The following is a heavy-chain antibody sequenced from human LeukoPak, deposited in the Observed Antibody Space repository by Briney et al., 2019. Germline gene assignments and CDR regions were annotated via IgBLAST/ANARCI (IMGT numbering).Heavy chain of an antibody. CDR3: ATKLVVVAASDAFDI. CDR2: INPSGGST. Sequence: ASVKVSCKASGYTFTSYYMHWVRQAPGQGLEWMGIINPSGGSTIYAQKFQGRVTMTEDTSTDTAYMELSSLRSEDTAVYYCATKLVVVAASDAFDIWGQGTMVTVSS. J-gene: IGHJ3*02. CDR1: GYTFTSYY. V-gene: IGHV1-46*01. D-gene: IGHD2-15*01.